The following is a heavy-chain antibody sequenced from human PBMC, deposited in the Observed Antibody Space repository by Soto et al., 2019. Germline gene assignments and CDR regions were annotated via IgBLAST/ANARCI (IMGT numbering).Heavy chain of an antibody. CDR2: IGTAGDT. J-gene: IGHJ4*02. D-gene: IGHD3-22*01. V-gene: IGHV3-13*01. Sequence: LRLSCAASGFTFSSYDMHWVRQAAGKGLEWVSAIGTAGDTYYPGSVKGRFTISRENAKNSLYLQMNSLRAGDTAVYYCARGGSYYYDSSGEGGDLDYWGRGTLVTVSS. CDR1: GFTFSSYD. CDR3: ARGGSYYYDSSGEGGDLDY.